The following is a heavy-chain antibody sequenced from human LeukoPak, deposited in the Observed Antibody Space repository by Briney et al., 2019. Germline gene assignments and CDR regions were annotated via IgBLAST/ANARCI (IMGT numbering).Heavy chain of an antibody. V-gene: IGHV1-2*02. Sequence: GASVKVSCKASGYTFTGFHMHWVRQAPGQGLEWMGWINPNSGGTNYAQKFQGRVTMTRDTSISTAYMELSRLRSDDTAVYYCAREPEVYYGSGSYYNHFDYWGQGTLVTVSS. CDR3: AREPEVYYGSGSYYNHFDY. D-gene: IGHD3-10*01. J-gene: IGHJ4*02. CDR2: INPNSGGT. CDR1: GYTFTGFH.